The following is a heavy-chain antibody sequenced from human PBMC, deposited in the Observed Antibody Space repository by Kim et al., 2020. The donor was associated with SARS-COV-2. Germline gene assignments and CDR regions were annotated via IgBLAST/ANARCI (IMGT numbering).Heavy chain of an antibody. V-gene: IGHV4-59*01. CDR2: IYYIGST. D-gene: IGHD6-19*01. CDR3: ARDVGWKDY. CDR1: GGSISSYY. Sequence: SETLSLTCTVSGGSISSYYWSWIRQPPGKGLEWIGYIYYIGSTNYNPSLKSRVTLSVDTSKNQFSLKLSSVTAADTAGYYFARDVGWKDYLGQGTLL. J-gene: IGHJ4*02.